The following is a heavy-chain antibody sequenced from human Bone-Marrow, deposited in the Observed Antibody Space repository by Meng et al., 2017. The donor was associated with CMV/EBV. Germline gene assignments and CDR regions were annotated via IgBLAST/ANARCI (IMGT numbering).Heavy chain of an antibody. CDR1: GGSISSKNYH. CDR3: ARDGRYCSSSSCYLRLKPYYYYLLDV. CDR2: IYDNGST. D-gene: IGHD2-2*01. V-gene: IGHV4-39*07. Sequence: SETRSPTWTVSGGSISSKNYHWAWIRQPPGKGLEWIGSIYDNGSTYYNPSLKSRVTMSVDTSKNQFSLKLRSVTAADTAVYYCARDGRYCSSSSCYLRLKPYYYYLLDVWGQGTTVTVSS. J-gene: IGHJ6*02.